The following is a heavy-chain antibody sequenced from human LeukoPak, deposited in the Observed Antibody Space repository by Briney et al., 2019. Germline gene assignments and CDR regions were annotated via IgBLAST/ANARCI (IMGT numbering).Heavy chain of an antibody. CDR3: ARDTGYCSGGSCYLPPADAFDI. D-gene: IGHD2-15*01. CDR2: IIPIFGTA. J-gene: IGHJ3*02. Sequence: SVKASCKASGGTFSSYAISWVRQAPGQGLEWMGGIIPIFGTANYAQKFQGRVTITADESTSTAYMELSSLRSEDTAVYYCARDTGYCSGGSCYLPPADAFDIWGQGTMVTVSS. CDR1: GGTFSSYA. V-gene: IGHV1-69*13.